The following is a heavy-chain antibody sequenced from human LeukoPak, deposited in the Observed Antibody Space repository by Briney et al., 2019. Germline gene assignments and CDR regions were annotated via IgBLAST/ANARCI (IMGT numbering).Heavy chain of an antibody. CDR3: ARGTSYYDILTGYGFGNYYYGMDV. J-gene: IGHJ6*02. D-gene: IGHD3-9*01. CDR2: IYYSGST. CDR1: GGSISSGDYY. Sequence: KSSQTLSLTCTVSGGSISSGDYYWSWIRQPPGKGLEWIGYIYYSGSTYYNPSLKSRVTISVDTSKNQFSLKLSSVTAADTAVYYCARGTSYYDILTGYGFGNYYYGMDVWGRGTTVTVSS. V-gene: IGHV4-30-4*01.